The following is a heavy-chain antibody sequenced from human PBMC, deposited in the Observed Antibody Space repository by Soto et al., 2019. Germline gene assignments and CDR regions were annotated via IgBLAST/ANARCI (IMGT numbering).Heavy chain of an antibody. CDR1: GFTFSSYE. CDR2: ISSSGSTI. CDR3: ARIAANVFYYYAMDV. J-gene: IGHJ6*02. V-gene: IGHV3-48*03. D-gene: IGHD6-25*01. Sequence: GGSLRLSXAASGFTFSSYEINWVRQAPGKGLEWVSYISSSGSTIYYADSVKGRFTISRDNAKNSLYLQMNSLRAEDTAVYYCARIAANVFYYYAMDVWGQGTTVTVSS.